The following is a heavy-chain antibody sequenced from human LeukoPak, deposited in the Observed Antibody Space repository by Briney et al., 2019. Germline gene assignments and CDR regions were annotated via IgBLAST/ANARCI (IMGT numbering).Heavy chain of an antibody. CDR3: ARVKVRYYYDSSGYYYDDY. J-gene: IGHJ4*02. CDR1: GYTFTSYG. Sequence: ASVKVSCKASGYTFTSYGISWVRQAPGQGLEWMGWISAYNGNTNYAQKLQGGVTMTTDTSTNTAYMELRSLRSDDTAVYYCARVKVRYYYDSSGYYYDDYWGQGTLVTVSS. V-gene: IGHV1-18*01. D-gene: IGHD3-22*01. CDR2: ISAYNGNT.